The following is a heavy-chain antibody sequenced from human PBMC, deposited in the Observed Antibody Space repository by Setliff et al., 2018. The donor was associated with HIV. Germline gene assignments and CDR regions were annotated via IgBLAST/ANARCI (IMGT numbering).Heavy chain of an antibody. D-gene: IGHD3-22*01. CDR2: TYHSGST. J-gene: IGHJ4*02. CDR3: ASPPQNYYDSSGYLYWGQGTLVTEWTSRYFDY. CDR1: GGSISSSNW. V-gene: IGHV4-4*02. Sequence: PSETLSLTCAVSGGSISSSNWWSWVRQPPGKGLEWIGETYHSGSTNYNPSLKSRVTISVDKSKNQFSLKLRSVTAADTAVYYCASPPQNYYDSSGYLYWGQGTLVTEWTSRYFDYWGQGMLVTVSS.